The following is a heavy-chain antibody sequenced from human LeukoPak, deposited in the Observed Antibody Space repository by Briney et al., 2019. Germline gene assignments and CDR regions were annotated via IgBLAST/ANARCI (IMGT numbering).Heavy chain of an antibody. CDR2: ISYDGSNK. J-gene: IGHJ4*02. CDR1: GFTFSSYA. D-gene: IGHD6-19*01. CDR3: ARDVWWLVPGYYFDY. V-gene: IGHV3-30*04. Sequence: GRSLRLSCAASGFTFSSYAMHWVRQAPGKGLEGVAVISYDGSNKYYADSVKGRFTISRDNSKNTLYLQMNSLRAEDTAVYYCARDVWWLVPGYYFDYWGQGTLVTVSS.